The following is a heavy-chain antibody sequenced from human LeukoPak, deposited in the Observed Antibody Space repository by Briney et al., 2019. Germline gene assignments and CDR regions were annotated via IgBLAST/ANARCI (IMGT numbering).Heavy chain of an antibody. V-gene: IGHV3-23*01. CDR3: AKDRRYCSGGSCSAMVYYYYGMDV. CDR1: GFTFSSYA. CDR2: ISGSGGST. J-gene: IGHJ6*02. Sequence: GGSLRLSCAASGFTFSSYAMSWVRQAPGKGLEWVSAISGSGGSTYYADSVKGRFTISRDNSKNTLYLQMNSLRAEDTAVYYCAKDRRYCSGGSCSAMVYYYYGMDVWGQGTTDTVSS. D-gene: IGHD2-15*01.